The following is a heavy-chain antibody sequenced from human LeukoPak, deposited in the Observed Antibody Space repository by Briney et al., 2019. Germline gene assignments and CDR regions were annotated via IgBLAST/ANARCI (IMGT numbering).Heavy chain of an antibody. CDR2: IYHSGST. CDR3: ARGAYYYDSSGYGGYYFDY. V-gene: IGHV4-30-2*01. J-gene: IGHJ4*02. CDR1: GGSISSGGYS. Sequence: SQTLSLTCAVSGGSISSGGYSWSWIRQPPGKGLEWIGYIYHSGSTYYNPSLKSRVTISVDRSKNQFSLKLSSVTAADTAVYYCARGAYYYDSSGYGGYYFDYWGQGTLVTVSP. D-gene: IGHD3-22*01.